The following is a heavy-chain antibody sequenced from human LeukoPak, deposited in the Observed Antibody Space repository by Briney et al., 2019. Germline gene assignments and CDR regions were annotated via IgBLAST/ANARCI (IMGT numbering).Heavy chain of an antibody. V-gene: IGHV3-30*04. D-gene: IGHD3-9*01. CDR3: AKGRYDILTGYYGLIDY. CDR2: ISYDGSNK. CDR1: AFIFSSYT. J-gene: IGHJ4*02. Sequence: GGSLRLSCAASAFIFSSYTMHWVRQAPGKGLEWVAVISYDGSNKQYDDSVKGRFTISRDNSKNTLYLQMNSLRAEDTAVYYCAKGRYDILTGYYGLIDYWGQGTLVTVSS.